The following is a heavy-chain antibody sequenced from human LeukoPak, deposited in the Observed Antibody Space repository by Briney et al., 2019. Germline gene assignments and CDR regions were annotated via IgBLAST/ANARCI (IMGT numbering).Heavy chain of an antibody. CDR2: IYYSGST. Sequence: PSETLSLTCTVSGGSISSYYWSWIRQPPGKGLEWIGCIYYSGSTNYNPSLKSRVTISVDTSKNQFFLKLSSVTAADTAVYYCARGGLTYYDFWSGYYPPYFDYWGQGTLVTVSS. D-gene: IGHD3-3*01. CDR3: ARGGLTYYDFWSGYYPPYFDY. V-gene: IGHV4-59*01. J-gene: IGHJ4*02. CDR1: GGSISSYY.